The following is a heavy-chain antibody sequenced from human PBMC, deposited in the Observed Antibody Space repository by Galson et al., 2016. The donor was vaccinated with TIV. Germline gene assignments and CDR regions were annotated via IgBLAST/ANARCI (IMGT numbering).Heavy chain of an antibody. V-gene: IGHV5-51*01. CDR2: IFPDDSGT. CDR3: ARHFRYSDSSGYHYFDS. D-gene: IGHD3-22*01. Sequence: QSGAEVKKPGESLKISCKGSGYRFSSYWIGWVRQRPGKGLEWLGIIFPDDSGTRYSPSLEGQVTFSADKSIRTAYQQWSSLKASDTAIYYCARHFRYSDSSGYHYFDSWGQGTMVTVSS. CDR1: GYRFSSYW. J-gene: IGHJ4*02.